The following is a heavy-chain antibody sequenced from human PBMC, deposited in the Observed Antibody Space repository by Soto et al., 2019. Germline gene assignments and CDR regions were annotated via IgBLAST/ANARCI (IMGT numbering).Heavy chain of an antibody. D-gene: IGHD6-13*01. CDR3: ASSNIAATGFYYYGMDV. CDR1: GGSISSYY. J-gene: IGHJ6*02. CDR2: IYYSGST. Sequence: QVQLQESGPGLVKPSETLSLTCTVSGGSISSYYWSWIRQPPGKGLEWIGYIYYSGSTNYNPSLKSPVTISVATSKNPFSLTLSSVTAADTAVYYCASSNIAATGFYYYGMDVWGRGTTVTVSS. V-gene: IGHV4-59*01.